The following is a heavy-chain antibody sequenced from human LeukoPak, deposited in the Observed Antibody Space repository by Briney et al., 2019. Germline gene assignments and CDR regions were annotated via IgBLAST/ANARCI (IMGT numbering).Heavy chain of an antibody. Sequence: ASVKVSCKTSGYTFIRHYIHWVRQAPGQGLEWLGIINTSGATTRYGQNFKGRVTATRDTSTSTVYMETSSLNSEDTAVYYCARDQEGFDYWGQGTLVTVSS. CDR2: INTSGATT. CDR1: GYTFIRHY. V-gene: IGHV1-46*01. J-gene: IGHJ4*02. CDR3: ARDQEGFDY.